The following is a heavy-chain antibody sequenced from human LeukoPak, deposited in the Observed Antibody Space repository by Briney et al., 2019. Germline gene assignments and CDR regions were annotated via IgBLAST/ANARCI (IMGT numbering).Heavy chain of an antibody. CDR1: GFTFSNYE. CDR3: AREASGYSYGLDAFDI. CDR2: ISSSGSSI. D-gene: IGHD5-18*01. V-gene: IGHV3-48*03. Sequence: GGSLRLTCAAAGFTFSNYEMNWVRQAPGKGLEWVSYISSSGSSIYYADSVKGRFTISRDNAKNSLYLQMNSLRAEDTAVYYCAREASGYSYGLDAFDIWGQGTMVTVSS. J-gene: IGHJ3*02.